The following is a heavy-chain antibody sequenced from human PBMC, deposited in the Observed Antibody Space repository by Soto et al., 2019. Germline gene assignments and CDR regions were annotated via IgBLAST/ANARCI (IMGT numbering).Heavy chain of an antibody. CDR1: GFTSSSFW. CDR2: IKTDGSET. J-gene: IGHJ4*02. V-gene: IGHV3-7*03. CDR3: TSDRYPRFYHGSGSYPYY. D-gene: IGHD3-10*01. Sequence: GVSLRLSCAASGFTSSSFWMSWVRQAPGKGLEWVANIKTDGSETHYVDSVKGRFTISRDNPKTSLFLQMNSLRVEDTAVYFCTSDRYPRFYHGSGSYPYYWGQGTPVTVSS.